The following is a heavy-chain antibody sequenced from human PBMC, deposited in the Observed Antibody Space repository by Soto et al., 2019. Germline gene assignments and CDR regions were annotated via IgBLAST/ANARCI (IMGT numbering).Heavy chain of an antibody. Sequence: GASVQVSCKASGGTFSSYAISWVRQAPGQGLEWMGGIIPIFGTANHAQKFQGRVTITADESTSTAYMELSSLRSEDTAVYYCARARQNIVVVPAAIRLEDYYYYGMDVWGQGTTVTVSS. D-gene: IGHD2-2*02. V-gene: IGHV1-69*13. J-gene: IGHJ6*02. CDR2: IIPIFGTA. CDR1: GGTFSSYA. CDR3: ARARQNIVVVPAAIRLEDYYYYGMDV.